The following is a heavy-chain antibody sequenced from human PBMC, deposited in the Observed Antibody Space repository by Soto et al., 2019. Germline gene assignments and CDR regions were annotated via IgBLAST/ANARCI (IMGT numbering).Heavy chain of an antibody. Sequence: EVQLLESGGGLVQPGGSLRLSCAASGFTFSSYAMSWVRQAPGKGLEWVSYISSSGSTIYYADSVKGRFTISRDNAKNSLYLQMNSLRAEDTAVYYCARVVRYFDFWSGYYKGYFDYWGQGTLVTVSS. CDR1: GFTFSSYA. D-gene: IGHD3-3*01. CDR2: ISSSGSTI. J-gene: IGHJ4*02. V-gene: IGHV3-48*04. CDR3: ARVVRYFDFWSGYYKGYFDY.